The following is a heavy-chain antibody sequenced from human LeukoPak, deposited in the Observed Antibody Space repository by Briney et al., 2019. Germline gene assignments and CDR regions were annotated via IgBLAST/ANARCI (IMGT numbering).Heavy chain of an antibody. V-gene: IGHV3-74*01. J-gene: IGHJ4*02. CDR1: GFTFSNVW. Sequence: PGGSLRLSCAASGFTFSNVWMHWVRQTPGKGLVWVSRIKSDGTPIYADSVKGRFTISRDNAKNTPYLQMNNLRADDTALYYCARDGSYKFDYWGQGTLVTVSS. CDR3: ARDGSYKFDY. CDR2: IKSDGTP. D-gene: IGHD1-26*01.